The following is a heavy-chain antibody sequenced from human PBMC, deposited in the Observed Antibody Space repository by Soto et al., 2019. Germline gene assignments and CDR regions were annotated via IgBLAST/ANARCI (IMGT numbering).Heavy chain of an antibody. Sequence: EVQLLESGGGLVQHGGSLRLSCAASGFTFSTYAMTWVRQAPGKGLEWVSAISASGGSTYYADSVKGRFTISRDNSKNTLYLQMNSLRVVDTAVYYCAKVGFPYSYGYLFYYWGQGTLVTVSS. CDR2: ISASGGST. J-gene: IGHJ4*02. V-gene: IGHV3-23*01. D-gene: IGHD5-18*01. CDR1: GFTFSTYA. CDR3: AKVGFPYSYGYLFYY.